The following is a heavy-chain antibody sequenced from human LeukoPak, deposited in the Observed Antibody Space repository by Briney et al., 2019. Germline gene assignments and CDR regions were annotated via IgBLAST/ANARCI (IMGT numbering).Heavy chain of an antibody. J-gene: IGHJ4*02. D-gene: IGHD5-24*01. Sequence: GGSLRLFCAASGFTFSSYAMSWVRQAPGKGLEWVSAISGSGGSTYYADSVKGRFTISRDNSKNTLYLQMNSLRAEDTAVYYCAKIPRDGYNAIDYWGQGTLVTVSS. V-gene: IGHV3-23*01. CDR1: GFTFSSYA. CDR2: ISGSGGST. CDR3: AKIPRDGYNAIDY.